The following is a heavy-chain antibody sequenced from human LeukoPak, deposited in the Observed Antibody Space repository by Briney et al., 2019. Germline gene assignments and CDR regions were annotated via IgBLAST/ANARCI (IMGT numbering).Heavy chain of an antibody. CDR3: AREVQLWFRGNYYYYMDV. V-gene: IGHV4-4*07. Sequence: SETLSLTCTVSGGSISSYYWSWIRQPAGKGLELIWRIYTSGSTNYNPSLKSRVTMSVDTSKNQFSLKLSSVTAADTAVYYCAREVQLWFRGNYYYYMDVWGKGTTVTISS. D-gene: IGHD5-18*01. J-gene: IGHJ6*03. CDR1: GGSISSYY. CDR2: IYTSGST.